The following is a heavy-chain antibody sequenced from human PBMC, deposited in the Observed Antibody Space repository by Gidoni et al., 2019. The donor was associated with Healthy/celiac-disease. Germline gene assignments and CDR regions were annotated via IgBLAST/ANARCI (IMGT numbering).Heavy chain of an antibody. V-gene: IGHV4-34*01. CDR2: INHSGST. Sequence: QVQLQQWGAGLLKPSETLSLTCAVYGGSFSGYYWSWIRQPQGKGLEWIGEINHSGSTNYNPALKSRVTISVDTSKNQFSLKLSSVTAADTAVYYCARRGFGEIDYWGQGTLVTVSS. J-gene: IGHJ4*02. CDR3: ARRGFGEIDY. D-gene: IGHD3-10*01. CDR1: GGSFSGYY.